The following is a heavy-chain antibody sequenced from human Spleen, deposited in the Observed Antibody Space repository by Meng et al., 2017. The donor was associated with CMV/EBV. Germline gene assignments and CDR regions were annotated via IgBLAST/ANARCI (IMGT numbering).Heavy chain of an antibody. CDR2: VIPISGTT. D-gene: IGHD3-3*01. V-gene: IGHV1-69*05. CDR3: ARDRSSDFWSGYWDY. Sequence: SGGTFSGYATSWVRPAPGQGLEWMGRVIPISGTTNYAQKFQGRVTITTDESTSTAYMELSSLISEETAIYYCARDRSSDFWSGYWDYWGQGTLVTVSS. CDR1: GGTFSGYA. J-gene: IGHJ4*02.